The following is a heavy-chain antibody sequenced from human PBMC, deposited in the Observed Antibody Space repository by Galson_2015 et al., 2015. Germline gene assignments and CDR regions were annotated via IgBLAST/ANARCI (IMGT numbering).Heavy chain of an antibody. J-gene: IGHJ3*02. CDR3: VKAPRDFWSGAYLYDI. CDR1: GFTFSSFA. V-gene: IGHV3-64D*06. D-gene: IGHD3-3*01. CDR2: ITYNGHST. Sequence: SLRLSCAASGFTFSSFALHWVRQAPGKGLEYISAITYNGHSTYYADSVKGRFTISRDNSKNTMFLQMTSLRLGDTAVYYCVKAPRDFWSGAYLYDIWGLGT.